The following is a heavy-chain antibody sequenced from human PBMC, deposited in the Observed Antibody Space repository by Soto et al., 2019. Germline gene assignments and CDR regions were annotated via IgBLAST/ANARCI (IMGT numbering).Heavy chain of an antibody. V-gene: IGHV3-30-3*01. CDR2: ISYDGSNK. Sequence: PGGSLRLSCAASGFTFSSYAMHWVRQAPGKGLEWVAVISYDGSNKYYADSVKGRFTISRDNSKNTLYLQMNSLRAEDTAVYYCARDPCFVGDCHLHYYYYGMDVWGQGTTVTVSS. D-gene: IGHD2-21*02. CDR3: ARDPCFVGDCHLHYYYYGMDV. J-gene: IGHJ6*02. CDR1: GFTFSSYA.